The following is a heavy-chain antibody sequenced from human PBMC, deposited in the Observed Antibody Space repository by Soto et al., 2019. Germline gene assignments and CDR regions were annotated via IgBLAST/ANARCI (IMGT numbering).Heavy chain of an antibody. CDR3: RAVADLGEGYYYYYGMDV. J-gene: IGHJ6*02. V-gene: IGHV4-39*01. CDR2: IYYSGST. CDR1: GGSISSSSYY. Sequence: SETLSLTCTVSGGSISSSSYYWGWIRQPPGKGLEWIGSIYYSGSTYYNPSLKSRVTISVDTSKNQFSLKLSSVTAADTAVYYCRAVADLGEGYYYYYGMDVWGQGTTVTVSS. D-gene: IGHD6-19*01.